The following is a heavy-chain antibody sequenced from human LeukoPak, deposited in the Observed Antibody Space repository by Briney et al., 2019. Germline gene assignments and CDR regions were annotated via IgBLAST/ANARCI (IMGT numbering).Heavy chain of an antibody. D-gene: IGHD6-13*01. Sequence: SETLSLTCAVSGASFSSSTYYWGWIRQPPGKGLEWIGSIYYGGGTYYNPSLKSRVTMSVDTSKKQFSLKLSSVTAADTAVYYCARHAGGIAAAGTRPFDYWGQGTLVTVSS. CDR1: GASFSSSTYY. V-gene: IGHV4-39*01. CDR3: ARHAGGIAAAGTRPFDY. J-gene: IGHJ4*02. CDR2: IYYGGGT.